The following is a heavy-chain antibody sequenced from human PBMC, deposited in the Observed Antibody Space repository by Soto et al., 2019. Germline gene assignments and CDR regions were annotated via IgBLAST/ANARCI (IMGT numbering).Heavy chain of an antibody. D-gene: IGHD2-2*01. Sequence: SETLSLTCAVYGGSFSGYYWSWIRQPPGKGLEWIGEINHSGSTNYNPSLKSRVTISVDTSKNQFSLKLSSVTAADTAVYYCARATPVVVPAAKSEGHDAFDIWGQGTMVTVSS. J-gene: IGHJ3*02. CDR2: INHSGST. CDR3: ARATPVVVPAAKSEGHDAFDI. CDR1: GGSFSGYY. V-gene: IGHV4-34*01.